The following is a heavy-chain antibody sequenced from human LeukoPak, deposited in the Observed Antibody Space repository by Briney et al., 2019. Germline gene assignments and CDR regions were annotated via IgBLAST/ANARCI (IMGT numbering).Heavy chain of an antibody. J-gene: IGHJ4*02. CDR2: IKTDGSST. CDR1: GFTFSSYW. D-gene: IGHD6-13*01. Sequence: GSLRLSCAASGFTFSSYWMHWVRQVPGKGLMWVSRIKTDGSSTSFADSVKGRFTISRDNAKNTLYLQMNSLRVEDTAVYYCARDFMYSITCAGCWGQGTLVTVSS. CDR3: ARDFMYSITCAGC. V-gene: IGHV3-74*01.